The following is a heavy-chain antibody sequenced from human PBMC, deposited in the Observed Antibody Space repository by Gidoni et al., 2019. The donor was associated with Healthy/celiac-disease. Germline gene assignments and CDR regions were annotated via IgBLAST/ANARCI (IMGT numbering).Heavy chain of an antibody. D-gene: IGHD3-22*01. CDR3: ARLYYDSSAPD. V-gene: IGHV4-39*01. J-gene: IGHJ4*02. Sequence: QLQLQESGPGLVKPSEPLSLTCTVSVGSISSSSYYWGWIRQPPGKGLEWIGSIYYSGSTYYNTSLKIRVTISVDTSKNQFSLKLSSVTAADTAVYYWARLYYDSSAPDWGQGTLVTVSS. CDR2: IYYSGST. CDR1: VGSISSSSYY.